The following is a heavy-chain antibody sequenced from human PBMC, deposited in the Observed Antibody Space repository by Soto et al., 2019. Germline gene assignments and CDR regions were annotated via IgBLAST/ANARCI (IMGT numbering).Heavy chain of an antibody. V-gene: IGHV4-31*03. CDR3: ARGRGAGGYDYPIDY. Sequence: QVQLQESGPGLVKPSQTLSLTCTVSGGSISSGGYYWSWIRQHPGKGLEWIGYIYYSGSTYYNPSLKRRVTILVDTSKNQLARKLSSVTAEDTAVYYCARGRGAGGYDYPIDYWGQGTLVTVSS. D-gene: IGHD5-12*01. CDR1: GGSISSGGYY. CDR2: IYYSGST. J-gene: IGHJ4*02.